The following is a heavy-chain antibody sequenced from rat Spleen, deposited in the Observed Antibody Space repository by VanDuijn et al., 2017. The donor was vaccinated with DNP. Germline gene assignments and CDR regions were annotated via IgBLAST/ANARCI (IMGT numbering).Heavy chain of an antibody. CDR3: ARVQYYDGSDYYAYSMDA. CDR1: GFTFNNYD. Sequence: EVQLVESGGGIVQPGRSLKLSCAASGFTFNNYDMAWVRQAPTKGLEWVASISPSGGSTYYRDSVKDRFTVSRDNSKSSLYLQMDSLRSEDTATYYCARVQYYDGSDYYAYSMDAWGQGTSVTVSS. V-gene: IGHV5-25*01. D-gene: IGHD1-12*02. J-gene: IGHJ4*01. CDR2: ISPSGGST.